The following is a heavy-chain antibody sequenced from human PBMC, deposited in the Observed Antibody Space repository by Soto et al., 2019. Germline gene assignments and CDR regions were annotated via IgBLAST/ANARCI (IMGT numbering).Heavy chain of an antibody. V-gene: IGHV3-33*06. CDR1: GFTFSSYG. CDR2: IWYDGSNK. CDR3: AKMGYCSSTSCYPNYYYMGV. Sequence: QVQLVESGGGVVQPGRSLRLSCAASGFTFSSYGMHWVRQAPGKGLEWVAVIWYDGSNKYYADSVKGRFTISRDNSKNTLYLQMNSLRAEDTAVYYCAKMGYCSSTSCYPNYYYMGVWGKGTTVTVSS. D-gene: IGHD2-2*01. J-gene: IGHJ6*03.